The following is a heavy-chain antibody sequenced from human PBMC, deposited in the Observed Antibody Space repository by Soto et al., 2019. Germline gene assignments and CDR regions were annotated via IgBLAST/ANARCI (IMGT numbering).Heavy chain of an antibody. CDR1: GGSISSGGYY. CDR2: IYYSGST. Sequence: PSETLSLTCTVSGGSISSGGYYWSWIRQNPGKGLEWIGYIYYSGSTYYNPSLKSRVTISVDTSKNQFSLKLSSVTSADTAVYYCARDRQLGVYYYGMDVWGQGTTVTVSS. CDR3: ARDRQLGVYYYGMDV. V-gene: IGHV4-31*03. D-gene: IGHD6-13*01. J-gene: IGHJ6*02.